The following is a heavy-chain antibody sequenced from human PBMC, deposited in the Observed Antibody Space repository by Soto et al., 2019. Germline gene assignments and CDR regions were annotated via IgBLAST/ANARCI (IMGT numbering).Heavy chain of an antibody. Sequence: QVQLVESGGGVVQPGRSLRLSCAASGFTFSSYGMHWVRQAPDKGLEWGAVISYDGSNKYYADSVKGRFTISRDNSKNTLYLQMNSLRAEDTAVYYCAKSLVAATPSYYYYGMDVWGQGTTVTVSS. CDR1: GFTFSSYG. D-gene: IGHD2-15*01. CDR2: ISYDGSNK. CDR3: AKSLVAATPSYYYYGMDV. J-gene: IGHJ6*02. V-gene: IGHV3-30*18.